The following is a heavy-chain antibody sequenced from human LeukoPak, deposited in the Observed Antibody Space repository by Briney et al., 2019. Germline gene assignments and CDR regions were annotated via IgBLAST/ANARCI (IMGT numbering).Heavy chain of an antibody. Sequence: SGPTLVKPTQTLTLTCTFSGFSLSTDAVLVGWVRQPPGEALEWLAFIYGTNDRRYSPSLKSRLTIAKDTSKNQVVLTMTDVDSVDTGTYFCVHRTTATSVDDWGQGTLVTVSS. CDR3: VHRTTATSVDD. V-gene: IGHV2-5*04. CDR1: GFSLSTDAVL. CDR2: IYGTNDR. D-gene: IGHD1-14*01. J-gene: IGHJ4*02.